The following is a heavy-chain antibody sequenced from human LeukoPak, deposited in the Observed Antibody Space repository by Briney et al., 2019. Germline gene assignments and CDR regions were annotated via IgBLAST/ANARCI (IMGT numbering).Heavy chain of an antibody. CDR3: ARTPLAMVNPYYFDY. J-gene: IGHJ4*02. V-gene: IGHV4-39*01. CDR2: IYYSGST. Sequence: SETLSLTCTVSGGSISSSSYYWGWIRQPPGKGLEWIGSIYYSGSTYYNPSLKSRVTISVDTSENQFSLKLSSVTAADTAVYYCARTPLAMVNPYYFDYWGQGTLVTVSS. CDR1: GGSISSSSYY. D-gene: IGHD5-18*01.